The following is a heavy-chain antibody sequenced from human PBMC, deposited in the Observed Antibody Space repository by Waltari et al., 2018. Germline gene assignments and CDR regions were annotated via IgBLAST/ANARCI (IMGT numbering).Heavy chain of an antibody. J-gene: IGHJ2*01. Sequence: QVQLQESGPGLVKPSETLSLTCTVSGGSISSHYWSWIRQPPGKGLEWIGYSDYSGGTNYNPSLKSRVTISVDTSKNQFSLKLSSVTAADTAVYYCARDRVRGFSIFDLWGRGTLVTVSS. CDR3: ARDRVRGFSIFDL. V-gene: IGHV4-59*11. D-gene: IGHD3-10*01. CDR2: SDYSGGT. CDR1: GGSISSHY.